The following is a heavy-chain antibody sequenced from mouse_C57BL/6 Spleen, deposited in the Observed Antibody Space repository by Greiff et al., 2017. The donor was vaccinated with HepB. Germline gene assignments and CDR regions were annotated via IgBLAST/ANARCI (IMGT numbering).Heavy chain of an antibody. V-gene: IGHV5-4*03. Sequence: EVQGVESGGGLVKPGGSLKLSCAASGFTFSSYAMSWVRQTPEKRLEWVATISDGGSYTYYPDNVKGRFTISRDNAKNNLYLQMSHLKSEDTAMYYCARRAYRTWFAYWGQGTLVTVSA. CDR1: GFTFSSYA. J-gene: IGHJ3*01. D-gene: IGHD2-10*01. CDR3: ARRAYRTWFAY. CDR2: ISDGGSYT.